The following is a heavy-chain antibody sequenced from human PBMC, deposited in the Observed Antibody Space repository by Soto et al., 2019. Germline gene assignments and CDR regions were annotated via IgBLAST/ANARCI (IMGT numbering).Heavy chain of an antibody. J-gene: IGHJ6*02. V-gene: IGHV3-23*01. Sequence: GGSLRLSCAASGFTFTNFAMSWVRQAPGQGLEWVSAVSGSGDDTYYADSVKGRFTISRDNSKNTLYVQMNSLRVEDTAVYCCARTESSGRSTRYGLDVWGQGTTVTVSS. D-gene: IGHD3-22*01. CDR1: GFTFTNFA. CDR2: VSGSGDDT. CDR3: ARTESSGRSTRYGLDV.